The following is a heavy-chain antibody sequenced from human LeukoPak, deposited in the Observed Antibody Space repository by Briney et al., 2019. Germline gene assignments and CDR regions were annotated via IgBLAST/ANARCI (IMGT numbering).Heavy chain of an antibody. CDR2: IYTSGST. J-gene: IGHJ5*02. V-gene: IGHV4-4*07. CDR3: ARARVRYFDWSFDP. D-gene: IGHD3-9*01. CDR1: GGSISSYY. Sequence: SETLSPTCTVSGGSISSYYWSWIRQPAGKGLEWIGRIYTSGSTNYNPSLKSRVTMSVDTSKNQFSLKLSSVTAADTAVYYCARARVRYFDWSFDPWGQGTLVTVSS.